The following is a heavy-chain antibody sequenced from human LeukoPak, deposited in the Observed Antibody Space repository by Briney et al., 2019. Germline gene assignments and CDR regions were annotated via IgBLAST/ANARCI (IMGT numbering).Heavy chain of an antibody. D-gene: IGHD3-22*01. V-gene: IGHV4-59*01. CDR1: GGSIGSYY. J-gene: IGHJ4*02. CDR3: ARNYDNSGYTAFGY. CDR2: IYSSGST. Sequence: SQTLSLTCTVSGGSIGSYYWSWIRQSPGKGLEWIGHIYSSGSTSYNPSLKSRVTISIDTSKNQFSLKLSSVTAADTALYYCARNYDNSGYTAFGYWGRGTLVTVSS.